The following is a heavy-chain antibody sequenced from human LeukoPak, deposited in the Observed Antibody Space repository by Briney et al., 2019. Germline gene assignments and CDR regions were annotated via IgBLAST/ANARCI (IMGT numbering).Heavy chain of an antibody. CDR1: GFTVSSNY. CDR3: ARVRVGAGYYFDY. J-gene: IGHJ4*02. Sequence: GGSLRLSCAASGFTVSSNYMSWVRQAPGKGLEWVSVIYSGGSTYYADSVKGRFTNSRDNSKNTLYLQMNSLRAEDTAVYYCARVRVGAGYYFDYWGQGTLVTVSS. V-gene: IGHV3-53*01. D-gene: IGHD1-26*01. CDR2: IYSGGST.